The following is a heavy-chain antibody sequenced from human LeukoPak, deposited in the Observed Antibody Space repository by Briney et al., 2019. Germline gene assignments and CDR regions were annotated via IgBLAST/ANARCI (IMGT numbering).Heavy chain of an antibody. CDR3: ATEAYRSGGSRYSAEYSQH. J-gene: IGHJ1*01. CDR1: GYTLTRYG. D-gene: IGHD2-15*01. CDR2: VSAYNGNT. Sequence: ASVKVSCKASGYTLTRYGISWVRQAPGQGLEWMGWVSAYNGNTNYAQKFQGRVTMTTDTSTSTAYMEMRSLRSAATAVYYCATEAYRSGGSRYSAEYSQHWGQGPPVTVYS. V-gene: IGHV1-18*04.